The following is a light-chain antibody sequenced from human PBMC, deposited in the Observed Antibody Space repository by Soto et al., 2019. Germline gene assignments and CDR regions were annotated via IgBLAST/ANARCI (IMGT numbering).Light chain of an antibody. J-gene: IGKJ4*01. Sequence: EIVMTQSPATLSVSPGERATLSCRASQSVSSNLAWYQQKLGQAPRLLIYGASTRATGIPARFSGSGSGTEFTLTISSLQSEDFADYYCQQYNNWLTFGGGTKVEIK. V-gene: IGKV3-15*01. CDR1: QSVSSN. CDR2: GAS. CDR3: QQYNNWLT.